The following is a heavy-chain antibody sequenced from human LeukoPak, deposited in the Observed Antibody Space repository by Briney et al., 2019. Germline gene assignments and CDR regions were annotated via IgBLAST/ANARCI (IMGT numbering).Heavy chain of an antibody. CDR3: ARALYGSGSYYRNYYYYMDV. D-gene: IGHD3-10*01. CDR1: GGTFSSYA. Sequence: ASVKVSCKASGGTFSSYAISWVRQAPGQGLEWMGGIIPIFGTANYAQKFQGRVTITADESTSTAYMELSSLRSEDTAVYYCARALYGSGSYYRNYYYYMDVWGKGTTATVSS. V-gene: IGHV1-69*13. J-gene: IGHJ6*03. CDR2: IIPIFGTA.